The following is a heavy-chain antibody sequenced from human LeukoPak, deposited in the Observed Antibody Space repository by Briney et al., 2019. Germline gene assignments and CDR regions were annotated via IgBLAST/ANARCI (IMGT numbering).Heavy chain of an antibody. CDR2: VRYDGNNE. Sequence: PGGSLRLSCVASGFTFSAYGMHWVRQAPGKGLEWVAFVRYDGNNEYYADSVKGRFTISRDNSKNTLYLQMNSLRAEDTAVYYCAREGGSSWYYFDYWGQGTLVTVSS. V-gene: IGHV3-30*02. D-gene: IGHD6-13*01. CDR1: GFTFSAYG. CDR3: AREGGSSWYYFDY. J-gene: IGHJ4*02.